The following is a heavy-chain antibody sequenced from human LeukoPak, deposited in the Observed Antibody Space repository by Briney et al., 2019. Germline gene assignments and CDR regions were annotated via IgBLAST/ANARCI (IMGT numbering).Heavy chain of an antibody. V-gene: IGHV1-18*01. CDR1: GYTFTSYG. CDR2: ISAYNGNT. Sequence: GASVKVSCKASGYTFTSYGISWVRQAPGQGLEWMGWISAYNGNTNYAQKLQGRVTMTTDTSTSTAYMELSRLTSADTAVYYCARGGYYNGRGYPYFSDHWGQGALGTVSP. D-gene: IGHD3-22*01. CDR3: ARGGYYNGRGYPYFSDH. J-gene: IGHJ4*02.